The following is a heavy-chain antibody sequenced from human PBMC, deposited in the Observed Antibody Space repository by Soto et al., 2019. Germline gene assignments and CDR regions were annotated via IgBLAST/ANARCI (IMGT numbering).Heavy chain of an antibody. CDR3: AKEKISTSCCNWFDP. V-gene: IGHV3-13*01. CDR1: GFTFSRYD. Sequence: GGSLRLSCAASGFTFSRYDFHWVRQATGKGLEWVSGIGTAGDTYYAGSVKGRFTISRENAKNSLYLQMNSLRAGDTAVYYCAKEKISTSCCNWFDPWGQGTLVTVSS. CDR2: IGTAGDT. J-gene: IGHJ5*02. D-gene: IGHD2-2*01.